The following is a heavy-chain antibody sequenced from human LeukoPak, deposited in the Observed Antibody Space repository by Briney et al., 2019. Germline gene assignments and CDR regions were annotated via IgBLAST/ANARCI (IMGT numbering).Heavy chain of an antibody. J-gene: IGHJ6*03. CDR2: MNPNSGNT. V-gene: IGHV1-8*01. CDR3: ARGNGRQQLASKYMDV. D-gene: IGHD6-13*01. CDR1: GYTFTSYD. Sequence: ALVKVSCKASGYTFTSYDINWVRQATGQGLEWMGWMNPNSGNTGYAQKFQGRVTMTRNTSISTAYMELSSLRSEDTAVYYCARGNGRQQLASKYMDVWGKGTTVTVSS.